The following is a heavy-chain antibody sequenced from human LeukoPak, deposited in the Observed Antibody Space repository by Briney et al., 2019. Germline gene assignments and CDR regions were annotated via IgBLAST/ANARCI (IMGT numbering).Heavy chain of an antibody. V-gene: IGHV3-48*01. Sequence: GGSLRLSCAASGFTFSSYSMNWVRQAPGKGLEWVSYISSSSTTIYYADSVKGRFTISRDNAKNSLYLQMNSLRAENTAVYYCARDVNGFSSTWYEYWGQGTLVTVSS. CDR1: GFTFSSYS. CDR3: ARDVNGFSSTWYEY. J-gene: IGHJ4*02. D-gene: IGHD6-13*01. CDR2: ISSSSTTI.